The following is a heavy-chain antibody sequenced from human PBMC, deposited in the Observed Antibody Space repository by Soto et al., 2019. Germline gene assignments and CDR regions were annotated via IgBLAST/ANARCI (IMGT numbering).Heavy chain of an antibody. CDR2: XNXNSGGT. D-gene: IGHD4-17*01. CDR3: ARDLGPYDYGDRREYYFDY. CDR1: GYTFTGYX. V-gene: IGHV1-2*04. J-gene: IGHJ4*02. Sequence: ASVKVSCKASGYTFTGYXXXWXXQAPGQGLEWMGWXNXNSGGTNSAQKFQGWVTMTRDTSISTAYMELSRLRSDDTAVYYCARDLGPYDYGDRREYYFDYWGQGTLVTVSS.